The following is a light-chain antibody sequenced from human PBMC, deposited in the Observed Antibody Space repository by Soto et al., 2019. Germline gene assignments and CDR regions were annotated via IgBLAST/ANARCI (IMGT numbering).Light chain of an antibody. CDR1: QGIRND. CDR3: LQHFDYPRT. J-gene: IGKJ1*01. V-gene: IGKV1-6*02. CDR2: GAS. Sequence: AIQMPQSPSSLSASVGDRVTITCRASQGIRNDLGWYQQKPGKAPNLLIYGASRLGSGVPLRFSGSGSGTDFTLTISILQPEDFATYYCLQHFDYPRTVGQGTKVEIK.